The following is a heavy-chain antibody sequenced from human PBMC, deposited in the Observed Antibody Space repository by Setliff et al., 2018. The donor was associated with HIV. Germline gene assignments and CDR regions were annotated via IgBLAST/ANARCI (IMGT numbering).Heavy chain of an antibody. J-gene: IGHJ4*02. CDR1: GDSMSGYY. CDR2: IHTSGST. V-gene: IGHV4-4*08. Sequence: PSETLSLTCAVSGDSMSGYYWSWIRQSPGKKLEWIGYIHTSGSTNYNPSLKSRVTISLDTSNDRFSLRLCSMTAADTAVYYCARAPTGELDFWGQGTLVTVSS. CDR3: ARAPTGELDF. D-gene: IGHD7-27*01.